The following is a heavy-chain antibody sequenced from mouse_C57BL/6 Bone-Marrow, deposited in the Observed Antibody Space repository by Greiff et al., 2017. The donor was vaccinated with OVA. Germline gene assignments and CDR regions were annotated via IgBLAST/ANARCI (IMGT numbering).Heavy chain of an antibody. CDR3: ARMAYYYGSSYEYFDV. D-gene: IGHD1-1*01. V-gene: IGHV1-82*01. CDR2: IYPGDGDT. Sequence: VQLQQSGPELVKPGASVKISCKASGYAFSSSWMNWVKQRPGKGLEWIGRIYPGDGDTNYNGKFKGKATLTADKSSSTAYMQLSSLTSEDSAVYFCARMAYYYGSSYEYFDVWGTGTTVTVSS. J-gene: IGHJ1*03. CDR1: GYAFSSSW.